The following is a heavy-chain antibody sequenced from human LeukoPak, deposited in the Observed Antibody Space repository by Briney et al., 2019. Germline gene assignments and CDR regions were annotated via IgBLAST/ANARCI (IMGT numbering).Heavy chain of an antibody. V-gene: IGHV4-39*01. CDR3: ARRIVVPGRGKWFDP. D-gene: IGHD6-19*01. Sequence: GSLRLSCAASGFTFSSYSMNWARQPPGKGLEWIGSIHYSGSTYYNPPLKSRVTMSLDTAKNQFSLKLSSVTAADTAVYYCARRIVVPGRGKWFDPWGQGTLVTVSS. CDR2: IHYSGST. CDR1: GFTFSSYSMN. J-gene: IGHJ5*02.